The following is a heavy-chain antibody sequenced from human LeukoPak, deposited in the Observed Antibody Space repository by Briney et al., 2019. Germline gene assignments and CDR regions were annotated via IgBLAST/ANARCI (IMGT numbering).Heavy chain of an antibody. CDR3: ARGGDYSSSWYYYYGMDV. CDR1: GGSISSGGYS. J-gene: IGHJ6*02. D-gene: IGHD6-13*01. V-gene: IGHV4-30-2*01. Sequence: SETLSLTCAVSGGSISSGGYSWSWIRQPPGTGLEWIGYIYHSGSTYYNPSLKSRVTISVDRSKNQFSLKLSSVTAADTAVYYCARGGDYSSSWYYYYGMDVWGQGTTVTVSS. CDR2: IYHSGST.